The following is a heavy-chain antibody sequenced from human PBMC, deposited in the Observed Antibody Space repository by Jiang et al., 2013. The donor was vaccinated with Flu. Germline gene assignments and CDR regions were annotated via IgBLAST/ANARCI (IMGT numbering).Heavy chain of an antibody. J-gene: IGHJ3*02. CDR2: IYYSGST. V-gene: IGHV4-39*01. Sequence: LLKPSETLSLTCTVSGGSISSSSYYWGWIRQPPGKGLEWIGSIYYSGSTYYNPSLKSRVTISVDTSKNQFSLKLSSVTAADTAVYYCASHASGYTNAFDIWGQGTMVTVSS. D-gene: IGHD5-24*01. CDR1: GGSISSSSYY. CDR3: ASHASGYTNAFDI.